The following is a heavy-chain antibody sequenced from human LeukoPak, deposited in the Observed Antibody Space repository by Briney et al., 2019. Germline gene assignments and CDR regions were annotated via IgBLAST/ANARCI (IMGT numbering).Heavy chain of an antibody. D-gene: IGHD6-13*01. CDR2: ITGSGGNT. V-gene: IGHV3-23*01. CDR1: GLTFSSSW. Sequence: TGGSLRLSCAVSGLTFSSSWMDWVRQAPGKGLEWVSVITGSGGNTYYADSVKGRFTISKDNSKNTVYLQMSSLRVDDTAVYYCAKAASSSWPSYYYGMDVWGQGTTVTVSS. CDR3: AKAASSSWPSYYYGMDV. J-gene: IGHJ6*02.